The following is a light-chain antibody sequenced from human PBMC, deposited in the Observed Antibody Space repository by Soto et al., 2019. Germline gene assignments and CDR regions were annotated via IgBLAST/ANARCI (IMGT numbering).Light chain of an antibody. J-gene: IGKJ3*01. CDR3: QQYYSHPRT. CDR2: AAS. Sequence: DIQMTQSPSTLSASVGDRVTITCRASESIDSWLAWHQQKPGKAPKLLIYAASTLQSGVPSRFSGSGSGTDFTLTISCLQSEDFATYYCQQYYSHPRTFGPGTKVDIK. V-gene: IGKV1-5*01. CDR1: ESIDSW.